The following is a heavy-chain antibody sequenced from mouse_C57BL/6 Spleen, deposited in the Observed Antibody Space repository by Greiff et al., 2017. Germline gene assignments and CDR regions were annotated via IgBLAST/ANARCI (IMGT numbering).Heavy chain of an antibody. Sequence: EVMLVESEGGLVQPGGSMKISCTASGFTFSDYYMDWVRQVPEKGLEWVANINYDGSSTYYLDSLKSRFIISRDNAKNILYLQMSSLKSEDTATYYCARCAYYGSSNVYFEVWGTGTTVTVSS. J-gene: IGHJ1*03. CDR2: INYDGSST. CDR1: GFTFSDYY. V-gene: IGHV5-16*01. CDR3: ARCAYYGSSNVYFEV. D-gene: IGHD1-1*01.